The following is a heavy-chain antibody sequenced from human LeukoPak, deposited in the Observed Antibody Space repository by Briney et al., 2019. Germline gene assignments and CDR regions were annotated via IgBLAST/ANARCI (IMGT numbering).Heavy chain of an antibody. CDR1: GFAFSAYE. J-gene: IGHJ4*02. CDR3: TTLGYHLDS. D-gene: IGHD3-22*01. V-gene: IGHV3-48*03. Sequence: PGGSLRLSCVASGFAFSAYEMNWVRQAPGKGLEWVAYMNGTDTTRYYADSVRGRFTISRDNAKNSLYLQMSSLRVEDTALYYCTTLGYHLDSWGQGTPVTVSS. CDR2: MNGTDTTR.